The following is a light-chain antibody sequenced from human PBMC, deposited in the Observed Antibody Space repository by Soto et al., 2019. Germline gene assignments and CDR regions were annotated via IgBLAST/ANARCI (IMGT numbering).Light chain of an antibody. Sequence: YELTQPPSVSVSPGQTASIACSGDKLGDKYACWYQQKPGQSPVLVIYQDSKRPSGIPERFSGSNSGNTATLTISGTQAMDEADYYCQAWDSSTWVFGGGTKPTVL. CDR1: KLGDKY. J-gene: IGLJ3*02. CDR2: QDS. V-gene: IGLV3-1*01. CDR3: QAWDSSTWV.